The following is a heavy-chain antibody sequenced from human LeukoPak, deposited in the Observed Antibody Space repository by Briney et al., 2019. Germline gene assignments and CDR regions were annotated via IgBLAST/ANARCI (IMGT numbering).Heavy chain of an antibody. Sequence: GGSLRLSCAASGFTFSSYSMNWVRQAPGKGLEWVSSISSSSSYIYYADSVKGRFTISRDNAKNSLYLQMHSLRAEDTAVYYCARDGDIAVAGTSWFDPWGQGTLVTVSS. CDR2: ISSSSSYI. CDR3: ARDGDIAVAGTSWFDP. CDR1: GFTFSSYS. D-gene: IGHD6-19*01. J-gene: IGHJ5*02. V-gene: IGHV3-21*01.